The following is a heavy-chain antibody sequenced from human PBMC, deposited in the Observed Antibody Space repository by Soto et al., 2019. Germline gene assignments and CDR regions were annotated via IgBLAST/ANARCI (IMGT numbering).Heavy chain of an antibody. J-gene: IGHJ4*02. CDR2: IRSKAYGGTT. Sequence: SGGSLRLSCTASGFTFGDYAMSWFRQAPGKGLEWVGFIRSKAYGGTTEYAASVKGRFTISRDDSKSIAYLQMNSLKTEDTAVYYCTRQQNGGGTYWHFDYWGQGTLVTVSS. D-gene: IGHD1-26*01. CDR1: GFTFGDYA. V-gene: IGHV3-49*03. CDR3: TRQQNGGGTYWHFDY.